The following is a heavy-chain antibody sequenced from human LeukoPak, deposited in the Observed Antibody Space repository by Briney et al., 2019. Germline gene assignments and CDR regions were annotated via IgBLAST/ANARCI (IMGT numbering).Heavy chain of an antibody. Sequence: EGSLRLSCAASGFTFSSYSMNWVRQAPGKGLEWVSAVKGRFTISRDNSKNTLYLQMNSLRAEDTAVYYCATHYYGSGSYRYYYYMDVWGKGTTVTISS. V-gene: IGHV3-23*01. J-gene: IGHJ6*03. D-gene: IGHD3-10*01. CDR1: GFTFSSYS. CDR3: ATHYYGSGSYRYYYYMDV.